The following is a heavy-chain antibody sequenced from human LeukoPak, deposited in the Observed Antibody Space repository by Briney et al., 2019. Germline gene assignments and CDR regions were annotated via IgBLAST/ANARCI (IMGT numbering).Heavy chain of an antibody. CDR2: IIPIFGTT. CDR1: GYTFTDYY. CDR3: ARDNDSRDPPHFDY. D-gene: IGHD3-16*01. V-gene: IGHV1-69*06. J-gene: IGHJ4*02. Sequence: SVKVSCKASGYTFTDYYLHWVRQAPGQGLEWMGGIIPIFGTTNYARKFRGRVTLTADKSTRTAYMELSSLRSEDTAVYYCARDNDSRDPPHFDYWGQGTLVTVSS.